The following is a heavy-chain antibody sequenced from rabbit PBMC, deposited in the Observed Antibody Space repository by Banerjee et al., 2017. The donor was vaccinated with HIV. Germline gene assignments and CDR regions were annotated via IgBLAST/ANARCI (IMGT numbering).Heavy chain of an antibody. Sequence: QSLEESGGDLVKPGASLTLTCTASGFSFSSSQYMCWVRQAPGKGLEWIACIYTGSTGSTWYASWAKGRFTISKTSSTTVTLQMTSLTAADTATYFCARGGLPGGGNIYAYATRLDLWGQGTLVTVS. V-gene: IGHV1S40*01. CDR1: GFSFSSSQY. D-gene: IGHD6-1*01. CDR3: ARGGLPGGGNIYAYATRLDL. CDR2: IYTGSTGST. J-gene: IGHJ3*01.